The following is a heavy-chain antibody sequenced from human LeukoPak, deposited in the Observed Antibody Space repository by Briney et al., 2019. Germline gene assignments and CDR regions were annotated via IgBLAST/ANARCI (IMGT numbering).Heavy chain of an antibody. V-gene: IGHV3-30*04. Sequence: GGSLRLSCAASGFTFSNYAMHWVRQAPGKGLEWVAVVSYDGSNKDYADSVKGRFTISRDNSKKTLFLQMNSLRPEDTALYYCASPLRCNSTRCSDYWGQGTLVTLSS. J-gene: IGHJ4*02. CDR1: GFTFSNYA. D-gene: IGHD2-2*01. CDR2: VSYDGSNK. CDR3: ASPLRCNSTRCSDY.